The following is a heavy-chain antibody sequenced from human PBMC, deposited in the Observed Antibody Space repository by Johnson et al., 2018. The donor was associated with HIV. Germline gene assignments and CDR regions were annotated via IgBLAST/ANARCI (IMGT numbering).Heavy chain of an antibody. V-gene: IGHV3-30-3*01. CDR3: ARGDRKFSWNYLAVDI. Sequence: QVQLVESGGGLVQPGGSLRLSCAASGFTVSSNYMSWVRQAPGKGLEWVAVISYDGSNKYYADSVKGRFTISRDNSKNTLYLQMNSLRAEDTAVYYCARGDRKFSWNYLAVDIWGQGTMVTVSS. CDR1: GFTVSSNY. J-gene: IGHJ3*02. CDR2: ISYDGSNK. D-gene: IGHD1-7*01.